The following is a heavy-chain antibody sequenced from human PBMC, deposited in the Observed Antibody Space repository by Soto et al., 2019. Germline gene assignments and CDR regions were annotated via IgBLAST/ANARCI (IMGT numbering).Heavy chain of an antibody. J-gene: IGHJ6*02. D-gene: IGHD3-3*02. CDR3: ATLPSYGRPIFYYYYGMDV. CDR1: GGTFSSYA. Sequence: GASVKVSCKASGGTFSSYAISWVRQAPGQGLEWMGGIIPIFGTANYAQKFQGRVTITADESTSTAYMELSSLRSEDTAVYYCATLPSYGRPIFYYYYGMDVWGQGTTVTVSS. CDR2: IIPIFGTA. V-gene: IGHV1-69*13.